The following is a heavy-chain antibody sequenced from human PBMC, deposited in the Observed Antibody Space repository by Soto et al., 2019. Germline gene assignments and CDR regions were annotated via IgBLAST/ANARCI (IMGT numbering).Heavy chain of an antibody. J-gene: IGHJ5*02. V-gene: IGHV4-39*01. CDR1: GGSISSSSYY. Sequence: SETLSLTCTVSGGSISSSSYYWGWIRQPPGKGLEWIGSIYYSGSTYYNPSLKSRVTISVDTSKNQFSLKLSSVTAADTAVYYCATNYYGSGGYYPNWFDPWGQGTLVTVSS. CDR3: ATNYYGSGGYYPNWFDP. CDR2: IYYSGST. D-gene: IGHD3-10*01.